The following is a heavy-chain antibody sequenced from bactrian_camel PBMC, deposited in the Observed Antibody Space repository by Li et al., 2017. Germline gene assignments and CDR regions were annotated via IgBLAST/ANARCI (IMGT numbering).Heavy chain of an antibody. V-gene: IGHV3S31*01. CDR1: EPLISTVDMVTYA. Sequence: QLVESGGGLVQPGESLRLSCAASEPLISTVDMVTYAMSWVRQAPGKGLEWVSVMISTGGRTYYADSVKGRFTISKDSAENTLYLQMNSLKPEDTARYYCVADETGWGNFGHWGQGTQVTVS. D-gene: IGHD5*01. CDR2: MISTGGRT. J-gene: IGHJ6*01. CDR3: VADETGWGNFGH.